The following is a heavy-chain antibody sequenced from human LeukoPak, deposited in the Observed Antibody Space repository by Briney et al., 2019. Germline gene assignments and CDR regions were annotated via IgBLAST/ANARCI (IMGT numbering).Heavy chain of an antibody. CDR2: VKQDGSEK. D-gene: IGHD4-17*01. Sequence: GGSLRLSCAASGFTFSSCWLSWVRQAPGKGLEWVANVKQDGSEKYYVDSVKGRFTISRDNAKNSLYLQMNSLRAEDTAVYYCARGGDYGDYDFFDYWGQGTLVTVSS. J-gene: IGHJ4*02. CDR1: GFTFSSCW. CDR3: ARGGDYGDYDFFDY. V-gene: IGHV3-7*01.